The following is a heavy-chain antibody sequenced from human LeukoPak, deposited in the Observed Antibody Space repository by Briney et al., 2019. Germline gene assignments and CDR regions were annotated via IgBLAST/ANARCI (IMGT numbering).Heavy chain of an antibody. CDR1: GFTFSSYG. CDR3: AKSKTTSRYYDFWSGYLLITNY. V-gene: IGHV3-30*18. CDR2: ISYDGSNK. Sequence: PGRSLRLSCAASGFTFSSYGMHWVRQAPGEGLEWVAVISYDGSNKYYADSVKGRFTISRDNSKNTLYLQMNSLRAEDTAVYYCAKSKTTSRYYDFWSGYLLITNYWGQGTLVTVSS. J-gene: IGHJ4*02. D-gene: IGHD3-3*01.